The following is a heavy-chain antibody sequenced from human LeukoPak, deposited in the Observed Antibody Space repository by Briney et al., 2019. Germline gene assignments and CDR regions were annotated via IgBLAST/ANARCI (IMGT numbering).Heavy chain of an antibody. J-gene: IGHJ3*02. CDR2: IYDSGST. CDR3: ARDCSDGSCYGAFDI. V-gene: IGHV4-30-2*05. CDR1: GGSISSGGYS. Sequence: SQTLSLTRAVSGGSISSGGYSWSWIRQRPGKGLEWIGYIYDSGSTYYNPSLKSRITISVDTSENRFSLKLSSVTATDTAVYYCARDCSDGSCYGAFDIWGQGTMVTVSS. D-gene: IGHD2-15*01.